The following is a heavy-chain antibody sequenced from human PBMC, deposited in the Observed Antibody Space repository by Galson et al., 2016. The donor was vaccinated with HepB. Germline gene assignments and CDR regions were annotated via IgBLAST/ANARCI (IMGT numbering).Heavy chain of an antibody. D-gene: IGHD4-23*01. CDR3: AREGMTTVAMLDY. CDR2: IGSGSTTI. CDR1: GFTFSTYS. J-gene: IGHJ4*02. Sequence: SLRLSCAASGFTFSTYSMNWVRQAPGKGLEWVSYIGSGSTTIYYADSVKGRFTISRDNAKNSLYLQMNSLRAEDTAVYYCAREGMTTVAMLDYWGQGTLVTVAS. V-gene: IGHV3-48*01.